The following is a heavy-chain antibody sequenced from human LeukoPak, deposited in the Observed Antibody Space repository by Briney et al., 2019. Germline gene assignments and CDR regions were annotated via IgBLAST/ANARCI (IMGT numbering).Heavy chain of an antibody. V-gene: IGHV1-18*01. J-gene: IGHJ4*02. CDR1: GYTFTSYG. D-gene: IGHD3-22*01. CDR3: ARVDYYDSSGYYSGY. CDR2: ISAYNGNT. Sequence: ASVTVSCKASGYTFTSYGISWVRQAPGQGLEWMGWISAYNGNTNYAQKLQGRVTMTTDTSTSTAYMELRSLRSDDTAVYYCARVDYYDSSGYYSGYWGQGTPVTVSS.